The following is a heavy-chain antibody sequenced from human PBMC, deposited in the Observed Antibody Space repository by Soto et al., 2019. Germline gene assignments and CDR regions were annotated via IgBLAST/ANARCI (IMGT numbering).Heavy chain of an antibody. Sequence: ASVKVSCKASGYTFTSYAMHWVRQAPGQRLEWMGWINAGNGNTKYSQKFQGRATITRDTSASTAYMELSSLRSEDTAVYYCARVGLSRYYYYYMDVWGQGSTVTVAS. CDR1: GYTFTSYA. J-gene: IGHJ6*03. CDR2: INAGNGNT. V-gene: IGHV1-3*01. CDR3: ARVGLSRYYYYYMDV. D-gene: IGHD3-10*01.